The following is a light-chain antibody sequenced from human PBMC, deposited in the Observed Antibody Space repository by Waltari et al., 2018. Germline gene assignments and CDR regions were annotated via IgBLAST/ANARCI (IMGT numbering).Light chain of an antibody. CDR2: EVS. Sequence: QSDLTQPASVSGSPGQSITISCSGTSSDIGAYKHDSWYQQHPGKAPKLMIYEVSNRPSGVSNRFAGSKSGNTAYLTISGLQADDESHYYCTSFTSSATWVFGGGTKVTVL. V-gene: IGLV2-14*01. J-gene: IGLJ3*02. CDR1: SSDIGAYKH. CDR3: TSFTSSATWV.